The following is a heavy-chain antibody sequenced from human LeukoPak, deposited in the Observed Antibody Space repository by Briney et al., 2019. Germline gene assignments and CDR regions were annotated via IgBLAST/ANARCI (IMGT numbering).Heavy chain of an antibody. CDR3: ATLGYCTNGVCYNTDY. CDR1: GYTFTDYY. Sequence: GASVKISCKVSGYTFTDYYMHWVQQAPGKGLEWMGLVDPEDGETIYAEKFQGRVTITADTSTDTAYMELSSLRSEDTAVYYCATLGYCTNGVCYNTDYWGQGTLVTVSS. V-gene: IGHV1-69-2*01. CDR2: VDPEDGET. D-gene: IGHD2-8*01. J-gene: IGHJ4*02.